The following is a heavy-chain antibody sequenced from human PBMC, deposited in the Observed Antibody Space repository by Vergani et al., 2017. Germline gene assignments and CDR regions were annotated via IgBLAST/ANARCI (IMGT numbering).Heavy chain of an antibody. CDR2: SYNSGNG. CDR3: ASGKYYADSTSHFRGGYFDV. D-gene: IGHD3-16*01. CDR1: GDSIISRSYY. V-gene: IGHV4-39*01. Sequence: QMQLQESGPGLVKASETLSLTCTVSGDSIISRSYYWGWLRQPPGKGLEWIGSSYNSGNGESSSSLKSRITISADTSKNQFSLRLTSVTAADTAVYYCASGKYYADSTSHFRGGYFDVWGRGTLVTVPS. J-gene: IGHJ2*01.